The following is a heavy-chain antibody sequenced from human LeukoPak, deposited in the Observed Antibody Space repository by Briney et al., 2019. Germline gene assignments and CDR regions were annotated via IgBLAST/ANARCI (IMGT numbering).Heavy chain of an antibody. D-gene: IGHD6-13*01. V-gene: IGHV3-30*03. CDR3: AALGGYSSSWYISWALDY. CDR1: GFTFSSYG. CDR2: ISYDGSNK. J-gene: IGHJ4*02. Sequence: GGSLRLSCAASGFTFSSYGMHWVRQAPGKGLEWVAVISYDGSNKYYADSVKGRFTISRDNSKNTLYLQMNSLRAEDTAVYYCAALGGYSSSWYISWALDYWGQGTLVTVSS.